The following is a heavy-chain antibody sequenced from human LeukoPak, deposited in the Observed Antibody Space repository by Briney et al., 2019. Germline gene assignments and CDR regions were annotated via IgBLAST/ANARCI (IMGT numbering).Heavy chain of an antibody. CDR3: AGARTYYYAMDV. CDR2: ISGSGGST. D-gene: IGHD1-26*01. V-gene: IGHV3-23*01. Sequence: GGSLRLSCAASGFTFSSYAMSWVRQAPGKGLEWVSAISGSGGSTYYADSVKGRFTISRDNSKNTLYLQVNSLRAEDTAVYYCAGARTYYYAMDVWGQGTTVTVSS. CDR1: GFTFSSYA. J-gene: IGHJ6*02.